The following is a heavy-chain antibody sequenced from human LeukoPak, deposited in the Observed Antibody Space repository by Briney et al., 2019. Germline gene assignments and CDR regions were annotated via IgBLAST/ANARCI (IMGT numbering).Heavy chain of an antibody. CDR1: GGSFSGYY. D-gene: IGHD2-15*01. J-gene: IGHJ4*02. CDR2: MNHSGST. V-gene: IGHV4-34*01. CDR3: ASRYCSGGRCYRHLFDY. Sequence: SETLSLTCAVYGGSFSGYYWSWIRQPPGKGLEWIGDMNHSGSTNYNPSLKSRVTISVDTSKNQFSLKLSSVTAADTAVYYCASRYCSGGRCYRHLFDYWGQGTLVTVSS.